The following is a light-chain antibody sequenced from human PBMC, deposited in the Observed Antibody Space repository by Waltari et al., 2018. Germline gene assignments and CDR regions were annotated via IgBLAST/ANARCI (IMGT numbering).Light chain of an antibody. V-gene: IGKV1-12*01. CDR3: QQHDSYPLT. CDR2: AAS. J-gene: IGKJ4*01. CDR1: QGISNW. Sequence: DIQMTQSPSSLSASVGDRVTITCQASQGISNWLAWYQQKPGKAPKLLIYAASSLQSGVPSRFRGSGSGTEFTLTIGSLQPEDFATYYCQQHDSYPLTFGGGTKVEIK.